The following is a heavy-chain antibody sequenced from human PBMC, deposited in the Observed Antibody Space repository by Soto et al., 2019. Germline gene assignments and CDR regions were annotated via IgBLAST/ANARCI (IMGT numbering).Heavy chain of an antibody. CDR3: ARLGGDYEYYYYYMDV. Sequence: LRLSCAASGFTFSSYGMHWVRQAPGKGLEWVAVIWYDGSNKYYADSVKGRFTISRDNSKNTLYLQMNSLRAEDTAVYYCARLGGDYEYYYYYMDVWGKGTTVTVSS. V-gene: IGHV3-33*01. J-gene: IGHJ6*03. D-gene: IGHD2-21*02. CDR1: GFTFSSYG. CDR2: IWYDGSNK.